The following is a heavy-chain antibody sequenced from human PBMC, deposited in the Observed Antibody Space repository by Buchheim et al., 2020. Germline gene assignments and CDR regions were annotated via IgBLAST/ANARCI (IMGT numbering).Heavy chain of an antibody. Sequence: QVQLVESGGGVVQPGRSLRLSCAASGFTFSSYGMHWVRQAPGKGLEWVAVIWYDGSNKYYADSVKGRFTISRDNSKNTLYLQMNSLRAEDTAVYYCARNLFIAARPGTIDYWGQGTL. CDR2: IWYDGSNK. V-gene: IGHV3-33*01. J-gene: IGHJ4*02. D-gene: IGHD6-6*01. CDR3: ARNLFIAARPGTIDY. CDR1: GFTFSSYG.